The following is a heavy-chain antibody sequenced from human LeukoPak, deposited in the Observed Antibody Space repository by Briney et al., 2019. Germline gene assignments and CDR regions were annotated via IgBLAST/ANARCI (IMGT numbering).Heavy chain of an antibody. CDR2: TYSGGST. D-gene: IGHD3-22*01. J-gene: IGHJ4*02. CDR3: ASHHPNYYDSFSGFDY. V-gene: IGHV3-66*04. Sequence: GGSLRLSCAASGFTVSSNYMSWVRQAPGKGLEWVSVTYSGGSTYYADSVKDRFTISRDNSKNTLYLQMNSLRAEDTAVYYCASHHPNYYDSFSGFDYRGQGTLVTVSS. CDR1: GFTVSSNY.